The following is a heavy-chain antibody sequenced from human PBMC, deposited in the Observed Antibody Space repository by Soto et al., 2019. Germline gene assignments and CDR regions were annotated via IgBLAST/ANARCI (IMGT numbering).Heavy chain of an antibody. J-gene: IGHJ6*03. D-gene: IGHD3-10*01. CDR3: ARVTPYMVRGVITQYYYYYMDV. CDR1: GFTFSDYY. V-gene: IGHV3-11*01. CDR2: ISSSGSTI. Sequence: GGSLRLSCAASGFTFSDYYMSWIRQAPGKGLEWVSYISSSGSTIYYADSVKGRFTISRDNAKNSLYLQMNSLRAEDTAVYYCARVTPYMVRGVITQYYYYYMDVWGKGTTVTVSS.